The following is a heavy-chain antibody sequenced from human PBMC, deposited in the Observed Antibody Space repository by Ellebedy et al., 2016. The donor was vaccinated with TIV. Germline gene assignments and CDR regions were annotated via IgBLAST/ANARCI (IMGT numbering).Heavy chain of an antibody. CDR2: ISSNEGST. Sequence: GGSLRLXCSASGFTFSSYAMHWVRQAPGKGLEYVSAISSNEGSTYYADSVKGRFTISRDNSKNTLYLQMSSLRAEDTAVYYCAGGSDSWPYHWGQGSLVTVAS. V-gene: IGHV3-64D*06. CDR3: AGGSDSWPYH. D-gene: IGHD2-15*01. J-gene: IGHJ5*02. CDR1: GFTFSSYA.